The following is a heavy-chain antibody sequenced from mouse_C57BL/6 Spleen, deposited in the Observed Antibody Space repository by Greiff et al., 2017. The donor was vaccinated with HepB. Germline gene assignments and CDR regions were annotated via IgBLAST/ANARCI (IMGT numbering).Heavy chain of an antibody. CDR3: ARPDYYGSSPSFAY. J-gene: IGHJ3*01. Sequence: VQLKESGPELVKPGASVKISCKASGYSFTDYNMNWVKQSNGKSLEWIGVINPNYGTTSYNQKFKGKATLTVDQSSSTAYMQLNSLTSEDSAVYYCARPDYYGSSPSFAYWGQGTLVTVSA. CDR1: GYSFTDYN. CDR2: INPNYGTT. D-gene: IGHD1-1*01. V-gene: IGHV1-39*01.